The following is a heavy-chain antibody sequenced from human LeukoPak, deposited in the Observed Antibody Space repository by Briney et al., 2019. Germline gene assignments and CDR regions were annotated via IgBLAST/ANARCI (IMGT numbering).Heavy chain of an antibody. V-gene: IGHV3-21*01. D-gene: IGHD6-19*01. J-gene: IGHJ4*02. CDR3: ARGSSSSGWYRWFDY. Sequence: PGASLRLSCAASGFTFSSYAMSWVRQAPGKGLEWVSSISSSSSYRYYADSVNGRFTISRDNAKNSLYLQMNSLRAEDTAVYYCARGSSSSGWYRWFDYWGQGTLVAVSS. CDR2: ISSSSSYR. CDR1: GFTFSSYA.